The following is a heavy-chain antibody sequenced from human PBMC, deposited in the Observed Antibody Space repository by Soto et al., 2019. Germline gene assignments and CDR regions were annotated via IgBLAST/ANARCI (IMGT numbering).Heavy chain of an antibody. J-gene: IGHJ4*02. D-gene: IGHD6-6*01. CDR1: GFIFKNYA. Sequence: QVQLVESGGGVVQPGRSLRLSCAVSGFIFKNYALNWVRQAPGKGLEWVASITRDGYNKYYADSVKGRFTISRDNSKNTLSLQMTALRVEDSSVYYCTKSSGGSSSVGMYYWGPGTLVTVSS. CDR3: TKSSGGSSSVGMYY. CDR2: ITRDGYNK. V-gene: IGHV3-30*04.